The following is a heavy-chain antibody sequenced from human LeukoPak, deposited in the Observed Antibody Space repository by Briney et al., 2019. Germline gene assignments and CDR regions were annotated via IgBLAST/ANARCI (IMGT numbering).Heavy chain of an antibody. D-gene: IGHD2-2*01. CDR3: AKDSQHESD. Sequence: PGESLRLSCAASGFTFSIYVMSWARQAPGKELEWVSTISEGGENTHYADSVKGRFTISRDNSKNTVYLEMNSLRVEDTAVYYCAKDSQHESDWGQGTPVTVSS. V-gene: IGHV3-23*01. CDR2: ISEGGENT. J-gene: IGHJ4*02. CDR1: GFTFSIYV.